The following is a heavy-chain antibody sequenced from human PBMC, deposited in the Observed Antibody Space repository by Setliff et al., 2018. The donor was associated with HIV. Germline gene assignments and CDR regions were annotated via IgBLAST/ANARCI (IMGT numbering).Heavy chain of an antibody. Sequence: NPSETLSLTCTVSGGSISSHFWSWIRQPPGKGLEWIGSISYSGSTNYNPSLKSRVTISVVTSKNQFSLKLSSVTAAGTAVYYCARGSLYYDYVWGTPFPFDYWGQGTLVTVSS. J-gene: IGHJ4*02. CDR2: ISYSGST. CDR1: GGSISSHF. CDR3: ARGSLYYDYVWGTPFPFDY. D-gene: IGHD3-16*01. V-gene: IGHV4-59*11.